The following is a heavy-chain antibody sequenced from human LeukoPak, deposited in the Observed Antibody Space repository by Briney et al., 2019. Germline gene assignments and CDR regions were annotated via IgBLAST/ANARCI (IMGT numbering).Heavy chain of an antibody. CDR1: GFTFSSYS. Sequence: GGSLRLSCAASGFTFSSYSMNWVRQAPGKGLECVSSISSSSSYIYYADSVKGRFTISRDNAKNSLYLQMNSLRAEDTAVYYCAGRSYYDILTGGDYWGQGTLVTVSS. J-gene: IGHJ4*02. D-gene: IGHD3-9*01. CDR2: ISSSSSYI. V-gene: IGHV3-21*01. CDR3: AGRSYYDILTGGDY.